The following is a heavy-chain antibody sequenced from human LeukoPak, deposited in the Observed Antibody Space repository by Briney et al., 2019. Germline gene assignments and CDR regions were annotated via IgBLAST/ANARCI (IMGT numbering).Heavy chain of an antibody. CDR1: GYSFSNYW. V-gene: IGHV5-51*01. D-gene: IGHD2/OR15-2a*01. CDR2: IYPVDSDT. Sequence: GESLKISCKGSGYSFSNYWIGWVRQMPGKGLEWMGIIYPVDSDTRYSPSFQGQVTISADKSISTAYLQWSSLKASDTAMYYCARRTTTWAFDIWGQGTMVTVSS. CDR3: ARRTTTWAFDI. J-gene: IGHJ3*02.